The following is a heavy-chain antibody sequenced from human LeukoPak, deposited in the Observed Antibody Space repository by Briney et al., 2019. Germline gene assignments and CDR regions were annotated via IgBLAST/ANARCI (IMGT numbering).Heavy chain of an antibody. J-gene: IGHJ4*02. CDR2: IKPDGSDT. CDR3: AREDDYGDYDY. V-gene: IGHV3-74*01. CDR1: GFTFTTHW. D-gene: IGHD4-17*01. Sequence: GGSLRLSCGASGFTFTTHWIHWVRQAPGKGLVWVSRIKPDGSDTNYAGSVKGRFTISRDNAKNTVYLQMNSLRAEDTAVYYCAREDDYGDYDYWGQGTLVTVSS.